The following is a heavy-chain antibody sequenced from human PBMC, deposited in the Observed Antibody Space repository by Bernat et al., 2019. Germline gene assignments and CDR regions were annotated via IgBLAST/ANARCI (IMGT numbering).Heavy chain of an antibody. Sequence: QVQLVESGGGVVQPGRSLRLSCAASGFTFSSYGMHWVRQAPGKGLEWVADICYDGSNKYYADSVKGRFTISRDNSKNTLYLQMNSLRAEDTAVYYCARDHRTTVTTVYFDLWGRGTLVTVSS. D-gene: IGHD4-17*01. J-gene: IGHJ2*01. CDR3: ARDHRTTVTTVYFDL. CDR1: GFTFSSYG. V-gene: IGHV3-33*01. CDR2: ICYDGSNK.